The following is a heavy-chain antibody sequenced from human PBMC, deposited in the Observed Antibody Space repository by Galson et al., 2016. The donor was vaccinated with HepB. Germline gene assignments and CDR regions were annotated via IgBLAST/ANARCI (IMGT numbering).Heavy chain of an antibody. V-gene: IGHV4-61*02. D-gene: IGHD1-26*01. CDR3: AREGRPRGAFDI. Sequence: TLSLTCTVSGGSISSGSYYWSWIRQPAGKGLEWIGRIYTSGSTNYNPSLKSRVTISVDTSKNQFSLKLSSVTAADTAVYYCAREGRPRGAFDIWGQGTMVTVSS. CDR1: GGSISSGSYY. CDR2: IYTSGST. J-gene: IGHJ3*02.